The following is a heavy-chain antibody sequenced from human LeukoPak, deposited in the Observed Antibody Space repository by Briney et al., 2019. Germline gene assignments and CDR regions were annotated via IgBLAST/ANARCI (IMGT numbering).Heavy chain of an antibody. D-gene: IGHD2-21*02. V-gene: IGHV3-48*03. CDR3: ARWNIVVVTAIRNWFDP. CDR1: GVTFGDYA. J-gene: IGHJ5*02. CDR2: ISSSGSTI. Sequence: GGSLRLSCTASGVTFGDYAMSWVRQAPGKGLEWVSYISSSGSTIYYADSVKGRFTISRDDAKNSLYLQMNSLRAEDTAVYYCARWNIVVVTAIRNWFDPWGQGTLVTVPS.